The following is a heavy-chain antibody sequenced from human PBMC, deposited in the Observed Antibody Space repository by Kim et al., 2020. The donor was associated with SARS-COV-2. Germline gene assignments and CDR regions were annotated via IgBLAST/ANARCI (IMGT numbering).Heavy chain of an antibody. J-gene: IGHJ4*02. V-gene: IGHV3-30*02. Sequence: VKGRFTISRDNSKNTLYLQMNSLRAEDTAVYYCAKDGGSYCSSTSCYSDYWGQGTLVTVSS. D-gene: IGHD2-2*01. CDR3: AKDGGSYCSSTSCYSDY.